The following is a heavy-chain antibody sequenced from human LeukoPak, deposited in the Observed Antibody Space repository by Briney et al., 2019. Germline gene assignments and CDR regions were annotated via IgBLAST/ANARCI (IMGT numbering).Heavy chain of an antibody. CDR2: INQDGTEK. CDR1: GFTFSSYS. D-gene: IGHD3-3*01. V-gene: IGHV3-7*04. CDR3: ARGNLRFLEWLFTL. J-gene: IGHJ4*02. Sequence: GGSLRLSCAASGFTFSSYSMNWVRQAPGKGLEWVANINQDGTEKYYVDSVKGRFTISRDNAKNSLYLQMNSLRAEDTAVYYCARGNLRFLEWLFTLWGQGTLVTVSS.